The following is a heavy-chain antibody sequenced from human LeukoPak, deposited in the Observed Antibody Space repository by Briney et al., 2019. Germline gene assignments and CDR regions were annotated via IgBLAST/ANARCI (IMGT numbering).Heavy chain of an antibody. Sequence: GGSLRLSCAASGFTFSSYSMNWVRQAPGKGLEWVSSISSSSSYIYYADSVKGRFTISRDNAKNSLYLQMDSLRAEDTAVYYCARGLTYYYDSSGYGDAFDIWGQGTMVTVSS. J-gene: IGHJ3*02. CDR2: ISSSSSYI. CDR1: GFTFSSYS. V-gene: IGHV3-21*04. CDR3: ARGLTYYYDSSGYGDAFDI. D-gene: IGHD3-22*01.